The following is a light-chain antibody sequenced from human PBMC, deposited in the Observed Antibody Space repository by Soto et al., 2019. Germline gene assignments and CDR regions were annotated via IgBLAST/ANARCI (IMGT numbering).Light chain of an antibody. Sequence: QSVLTQPPSVSAAPGQSVAISCSGSSSNVGNNVISWYQHFPGAAPKLLIYDDSQRPSGIPDRFSGSKSGTSATLVISGLQTGDEGEYYCGTWDSGLNAYVFGTGTKLTVL. CDR3: GTWDSGLNAYV. V-gene: IGLV1-51*01. CDR2: DDS. J-gene: IGLJ1*01. CDR1: SSNVGNNV.